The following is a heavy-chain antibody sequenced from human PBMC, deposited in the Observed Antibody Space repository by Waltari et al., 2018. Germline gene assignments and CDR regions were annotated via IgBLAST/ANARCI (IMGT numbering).Heavy chain of an antibody. CDR1: GYTLSDYY. D-gene: IGHD2-21*02. V-gene: IGHV1-2*02. CDR2: ISPHSGGT. J-gene: IGHJ4*02. CDR3: ARDQGAYCGGDCYLGY. Sequence: QVQLVQSGAEVKKSGASVKVSCKASGYTLSDYYMHWVRQAPGQGLEGMGWISPHSGGTKYAEQFQGRVTLARDTSISTVYMELSRLRSDDTAVYFCARDQGAYCGGDCYLGYWGQGTLVTVSS.